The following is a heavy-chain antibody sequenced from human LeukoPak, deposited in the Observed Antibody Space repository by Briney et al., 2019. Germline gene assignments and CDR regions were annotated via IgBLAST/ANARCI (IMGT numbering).Heavy chain of an antibody. J-gene: IGHJ4*02. CDR3: AKLAYQLSNYFDY. CDR2: IYYSGNT. CDR1: GGSISSYY. V-gene: IGHV4-39*01. D-gene: IGHD1-1*01. Sequence: PSQTLSLTCTVSGGSISSYYWSWISQPPGKGLEWIGRIYYSGNTYYHPSLKSRVTISVDTSKNQLSLKMSSVTAADTAVYYCAKLAYQLSNYFDYWGQGTLVTVSS.